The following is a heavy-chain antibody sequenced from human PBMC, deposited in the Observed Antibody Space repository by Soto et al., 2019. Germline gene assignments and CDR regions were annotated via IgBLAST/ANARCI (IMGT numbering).Heavy chain of an antibody. J-gene: IGHJ4*02. D-gene: IGHD3-10*01. CDR2: INTDGSST. Sequence: GGSLRLSCGASGFTFSSYWMHWVRQAPGKGLVWVSRINTDGSSTNYADSVKGRFTIFRDNAKKTLYLQLNSLRAEDTAVYYCAKATDYYGSGSRVCQGYWGQGTLVTVSS. CDR3: AKATDYYGSGSRVCQGY. CDR1: GFTFSSYW. V-gene: IGHV3-74*01.